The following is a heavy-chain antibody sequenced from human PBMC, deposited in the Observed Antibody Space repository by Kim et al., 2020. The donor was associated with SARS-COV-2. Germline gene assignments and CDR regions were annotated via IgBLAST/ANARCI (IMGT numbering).Heavy chain of an antibody. CDR1: FFPFLLSC. J-gene: IGHJ6*02. CDR2: ILYFFLYI. Sequence: SFSLSFSSSFFPFLLSCLPWVRPAPGKGWEFVFLILYFFLYIYFVFSLTFLFTIILYPSPNTLYLQMNSLRAEDTAVYYCAKDSSGSSWPLYYYYYGMDVWGQGTTVTVSS. CDR3: AKDSSGSSWPLYYYYYGMDV. D-gene: IGHD6-13*01. V-gene: IGHV3-33*06.